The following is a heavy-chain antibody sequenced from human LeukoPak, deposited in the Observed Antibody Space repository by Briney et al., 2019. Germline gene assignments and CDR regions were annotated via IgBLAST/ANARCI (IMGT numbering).Heavy chain of an antibody. CDR2: ISGSGGST. Sequence: GGSLRLSLADPGFTFSSYAMSWFRPAPGKGLEWVSAISGSGGSTYYADSVKGRFTISRDNSKNTLYLQMNSLRAEDTAVYYCAKRREVLGEYGMDVWGQGTTVTVSS. V-gene: IGHV3-23*01. CDR3: AKRREVLGEYGMDV. CDR1: GFTFSSYA. J-gene: IGHJ6*02.